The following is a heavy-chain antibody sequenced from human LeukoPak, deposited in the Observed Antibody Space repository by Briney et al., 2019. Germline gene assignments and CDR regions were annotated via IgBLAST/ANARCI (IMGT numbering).Heavy chain of an antibody. CDR3: ARGDSSGYNGMDV. CDR1: GFTFSSYG. D-gene: IGHD3-22*01. V-gene: IGHV3-33*08. Sequence: GGSLRLSCAASGFTFSSYGMHWVRQAPGKGLEWVAVIWYDGSNKYYADSVKGRFTISRDNSKNTLYLQMNSLRAEDTVVYYRARGDSSGYNGMDVWGQGTTVTVSS. J-gene: IGHJ6*02. CDR2: IWYDGSNK.